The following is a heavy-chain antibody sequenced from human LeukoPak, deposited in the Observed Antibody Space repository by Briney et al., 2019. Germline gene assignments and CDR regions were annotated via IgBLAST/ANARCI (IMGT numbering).Heavy chain of an antibody. CDR2: IYYSGST. CDR3: ARGGDGRQTDY. V-gene: IGHV4-59*08. D-gene: IGHD3-16*01. Sequence: SETLSLTCTVSGGSISSYYWSWIRQPPGKGLEWIGYIYYSGSTNYNPSLKSRVTISVDTSKNQFSLKLSSVTAADTAVYYCARGGDGRQTDYWGQGTLVTVSS. CDR1: GGSISSYY. J-gene: IGHJ4*02.